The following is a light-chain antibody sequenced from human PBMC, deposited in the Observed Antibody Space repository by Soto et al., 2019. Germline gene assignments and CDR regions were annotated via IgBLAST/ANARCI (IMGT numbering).Light chain of an antibody. V-gene: IGLV2-14*01. Sequence: QSALTQPASVSGSPGQSITISCTGTSSDVGGYNYVSWYQQHPGIAPKLMIYGVTNRPSGVSTRFSCSKSCNTASLTISGLQAEDEDDYHCSSYTSASTMLYLFGTGTKVTVL. J-gene: IGLJ1*01. CDR1: SSDVGGYNY. CDR3: SSYTSASTMLYL. CDR2: GVT.